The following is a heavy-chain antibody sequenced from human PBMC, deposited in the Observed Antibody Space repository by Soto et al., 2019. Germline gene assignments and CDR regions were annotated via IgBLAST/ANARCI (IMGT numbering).Heavy chain of an antibody. J-gene: IGHJ4*02. CDR1: GFTFSNYA. CDR3: AKEPNYDFWSGYRYFDS. CDR2: MSGSGGST. Sequence: DVQLLESGGGLVQPGGSLRLSCTASGFTFSNYAMSWVRQAPGKGLEWVSSMSGSGGSTYYADSVKGRFTISRDNSKKALDLHMSSLRAEDTAFYYCAKEPNYDFWSGYRYFDSWGQGSLVTVSS. D-gene: IGHD3-3*01. V-gene: IGHV3-23*01.